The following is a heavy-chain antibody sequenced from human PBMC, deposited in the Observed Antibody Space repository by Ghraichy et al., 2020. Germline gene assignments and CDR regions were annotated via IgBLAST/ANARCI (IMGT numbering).Heavy chain of an antibody. CDR2: ISSSSSYI. V-gene: IGHV3-21*01. J-gene: IGHJ5*02. D-gene: IGHD4-11*01. CDR1: GFTFSSYS. CDR3: ARDPAYSNYGGGWFDP. Sequence: GGSLRLSCAASGFTFSSYSMNWVRQAPGKGLEWVSSISSSSSYIYYADSVKGRFTISRDNAKNSLYLQMNSLRAEDTAVYYCARDPAYSNYGGGWFDPWGQGTLVTVSS.